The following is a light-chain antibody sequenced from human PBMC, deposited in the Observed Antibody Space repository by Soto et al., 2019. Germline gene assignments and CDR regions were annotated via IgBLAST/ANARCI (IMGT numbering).Light chain of an antibody. J-gene: IGKJ5*01. CDR2: DAS. V-gene: IGKV3-11*01. CDR1: QSVSSY. Sequence: EIVLTQSPATLSLSPGERATLSCRASQSVSSYLAWYQQXPGQAPRLLIYDASNSATGIPARFSGSGSGTDFTLTISSLEPEDFAVDYCQQRSNWPSFGQGTRLEIK. CDR3: QQRSNWPS.